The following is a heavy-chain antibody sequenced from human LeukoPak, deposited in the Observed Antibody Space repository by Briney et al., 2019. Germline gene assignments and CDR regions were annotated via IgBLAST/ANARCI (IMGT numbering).Heavy chain of an antibody. Sequence: GGSLRLSCVASEFSFSNYWMHWVRQAPGKGLEWVSIIYRGDKTNYADSVKGRFTISRDNSKNTLYLQMNSLRTEDTAVYYCARVPSIYYYYYMDVWGKGTTVTVSS. D-gene: IGHD3-10*01. CDR1: EFSFSNYW. CDR3: ARVPSIYYYYYMDV. CDR2: IYRGDKT. V-gene: IGHV3-66*02. J-gene: IGHJ6*03.